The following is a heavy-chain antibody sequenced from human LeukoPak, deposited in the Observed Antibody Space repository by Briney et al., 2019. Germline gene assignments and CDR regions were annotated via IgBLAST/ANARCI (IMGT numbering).Heavy chain of an antibody. J-gene: IGHJ4*02. D-gene: IGHD3-10*01. V-gene: IGHV3-74*01. Sequence: PGGSLRLSCAASGFTFRSYWMHWVRQAPGKGLVWVSRINSDGSSTIYADSVKGRCTSSRDNAKNTLYLQMNSLRVEDTAVYYCARGQYYGPGREGYWGQGTLVTVSS. CDR1: GFTFRSYW. CDR2: INSDGSST. CDR3: ARGQYYGPGREGY.